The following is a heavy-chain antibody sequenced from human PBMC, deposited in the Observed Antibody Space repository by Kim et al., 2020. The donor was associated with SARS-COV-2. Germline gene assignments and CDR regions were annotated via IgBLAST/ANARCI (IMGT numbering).Heavy chain of an antibody. CDR1: GFTFSSYS. D-gene: IGHD2-2*01. CDR3: ARDPGYCSSTSCKLWGYWFDP. CDR2: ISSSSSYI. Sequence: GGSLRLSCAASGFTFSSYSMNWVRQAPGKGLEWVSSISSSSSYIYYADSVKGRFTISRDNAKNSLYLQMNSLRAEDTAVYYCARDPGYCSSTSCKLWGYWFDPWGQGTLVTVSS. V-gene: IGHV3-21*01. J-gene: IGHJ5*02.